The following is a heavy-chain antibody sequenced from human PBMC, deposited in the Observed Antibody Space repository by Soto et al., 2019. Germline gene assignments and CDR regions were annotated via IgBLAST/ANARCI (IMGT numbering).Heavy chain of an antibody. J-gene: IGHJ2*01. CDR1: GFTFRDYY. CDR2: INSSSTYT. Sequence: QVQLVESGGGLVKPGGSLRLSCAASGFTFRDYYMSWIRRAPGKGLEWVSYINSSSTYTNYADSVKGRFTISRDNAKNSLYLQMNSLRAEDTAVYYCARIIAAAGGRRYFDLWGRGTLVTVSS. D-gene: IGHD6-13*01. CDR3: ARIIAAAGGRRYFDL. V-gene: IGHV3-11*05.